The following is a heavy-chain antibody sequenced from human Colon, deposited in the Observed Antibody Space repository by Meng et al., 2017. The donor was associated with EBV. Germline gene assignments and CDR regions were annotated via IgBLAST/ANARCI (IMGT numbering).Heavy chain of an antibody. J-gene: IGHJ5*02. D-gene: IGHD6-13*01. Sequence: QAQLVQSGTGVKKPGASWKVSLKASGYTFSTYGISRVRQAPGQGLEWVGWISTYNGNTNYAQRLQGRVTMTTDTSTTTAYMELWSLRPDDKDVYYCVTSSWPPTDLWGQGTLVTVSS. CDR3: VTSSWPPTDL. CDR1: GYTFSTYG. V-gene: IGHV1-18*01. CDR2: ISTYNGNT.